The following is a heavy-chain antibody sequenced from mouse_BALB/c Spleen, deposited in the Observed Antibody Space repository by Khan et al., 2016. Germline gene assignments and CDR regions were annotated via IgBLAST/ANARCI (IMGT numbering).Heavy chain of an antibody. CDR3: AIDGYDGWFAY. Sequence: EVKLEESGPGLVKPPQSLSLTCSVTGYSIASGYFWNWIRQFPGNKLEWMGFISYDGYTNYNPSLKNRISITRDTSKNQFFLKLNSVTTEDTATYYRAIDGYDGWFAYWGRGTLVTVSA. V-gene: IGHV3-6*02. CDR2: ISYDGYT. D-gene: IGHD2-2*01. J-gene: IGHJ3*01. CDR1: GYSIASGYF.